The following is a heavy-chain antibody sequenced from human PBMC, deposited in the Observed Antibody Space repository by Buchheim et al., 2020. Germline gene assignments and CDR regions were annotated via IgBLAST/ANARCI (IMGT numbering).Heavy chain of an antibody. CDR2: IYYSGST. D-gene: IGHD6-13*01. J-gene: IGHJ5*02. Sequence: QLQLQESGPGLVKPSETLSLTCTVSGGSINSSSYYWGWIRQPPGKGLEWIGYIYYSGSTYYNPSLKSRVTISVDTSKNQFSLKLSSVTAADTAVYYCARWQQLVRDSPNWFDPWGQGTL. CDR3: ARWQQLVRDSPNWFDP. CDR1: GGSINSSSYY. V-gene: IGHV4-39*07.